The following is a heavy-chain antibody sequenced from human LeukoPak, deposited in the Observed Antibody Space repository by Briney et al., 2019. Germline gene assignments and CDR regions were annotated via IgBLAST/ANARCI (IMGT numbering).Heavy chain of an antibody. CDR3: ARARDIVVVVATYGMDV. CDR1: GFTFSSYA. V-gene: IGHV3-30-3*01. D-gene: IGHD2-15*01. Sequence: PGGSLRLSCAASGFTFSSYAMHWVRQAPGKGLEWVAVMSYDGTNIYYAESVKGRFTVSRDNSKNTLSLQMNSLRAEDTAVYYCARARDIVVVVATYGMDVWGQGTTVTVSS. CDR2: MSYDGTNI. J-gene: IGHJ6*02.